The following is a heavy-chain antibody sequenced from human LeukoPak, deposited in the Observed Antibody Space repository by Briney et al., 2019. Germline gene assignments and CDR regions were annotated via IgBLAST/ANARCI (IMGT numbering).Heavy chain of an antibody. CDR2: INSDGSST. CDR1: GFTFSSYW. Sequence: GGSLRLSCAASGFTFSSYWMHWVRQAPGKGLVWVSRINSDGSSTSYADSVKGRFTISRDNAKNTLYLQMNSLRAEDTAVYYCARVRLYYDSSGYSRHDAFDIWGQGTMVTVSS. D-gene: IGHD3-22*01. V-gene: IGHV3-74*01. J-gene: IGHJ3*02. CDR3: ARVRLYYDSSGYSRHDAFDI.